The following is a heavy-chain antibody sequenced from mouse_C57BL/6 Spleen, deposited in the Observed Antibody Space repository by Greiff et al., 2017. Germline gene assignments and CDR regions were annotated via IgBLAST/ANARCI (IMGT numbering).Heavy chain of an antibody. D-gene: IGHD3-3*01. J-gene: IGHJ2*01. CDR1: GYTFTSYW. CDR3: ARQGLYYFDY. V-gene: IGHV1-50*01. CDR2: IDPSDSYT. Sequence: QVQLKQPGAELVKPGASVKLSCKASGYTFTSYWMQWVKQRPGQGLEWIGEIDPSDSYTNYNQKFKGKATLTVDTSSSTAYMQLSSLTSEDSSVYYSARQGLYYFDYWGHGATLSVSS.